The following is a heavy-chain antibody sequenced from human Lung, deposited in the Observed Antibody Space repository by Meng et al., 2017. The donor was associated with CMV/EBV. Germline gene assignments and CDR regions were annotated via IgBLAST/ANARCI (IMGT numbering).Heavy chain of an antibody. V-gene: IGHV1-2*02. Sequence: ASXXVSXKASGYTFTGYYMHWVRQAPGQGLEWMGWINPNSGGTNYAQKFQGRVTMTRDTSISTAYMELSRLRSDDTAVYYCARVFGVVVPLEGCMDVRGQGTTVTVSS. J-gene: IGHJ6*02. CDR1: GYTFTGYY. CDR3: ARVFGVVVPLEGCMDV. CDR2: INPNSGGT. D-gene: IGHD2-2*01.